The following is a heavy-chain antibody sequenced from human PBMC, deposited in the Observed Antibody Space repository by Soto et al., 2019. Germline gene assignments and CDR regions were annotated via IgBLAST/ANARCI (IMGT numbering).Heavy chain of an antibody. V-gene: IGHV1-69*06. CDR1: GGTFSSYA. CDR3: ARLDGLTGTKKYYYYGMDV. J-gene: IGHJ6*02. CDR2: IIPIFGTT. Sequence: SVKVSCKASGGTFSSYAISWVRQAPGQGLEWMGGIIPIFGTTNYAQKFQGRVTITADKSTSTAYMELSSLRSEDTAVYYCARLDGLTGTKKYYYYGMDVWGQGTTVTVSS. D-gene: IGHD3-9*01.